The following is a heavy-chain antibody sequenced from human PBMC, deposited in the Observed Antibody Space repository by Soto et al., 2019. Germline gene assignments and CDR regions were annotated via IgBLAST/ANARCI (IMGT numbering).Heavy chain of an antibody. CDR2: IIPFFHAA. J-gene: IGHJ6*02. CDR1: ADTFSSSA. Sequence: QVQLVQSGAEVKKPGSSVKVSCKASADTFSSSAFSWVRQAPGQGLEWLAGIIPFFHAANYAQRFQGRVTITADESTSTVYMELSSLRAEDTALYYCARDLISNYHYHGMDVWGQGTTVTVAS. V-gene: IGHV1-69*01. CDR3: ARDLISNYHYHGMDV.